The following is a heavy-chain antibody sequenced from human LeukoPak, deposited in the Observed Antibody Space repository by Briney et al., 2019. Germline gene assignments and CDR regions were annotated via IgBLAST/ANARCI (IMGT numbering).Heavy chain of an antibody. CDR2: INPNSGGT. D-gene: IGHD5-18*01. CDR1: GYTFTGYY. V-gene: IGHV1-2*02. CDR3: ARPPFLRGYSYGF. J-gene: IGHJ4*02. Sequence: ASVKVSCKASGYTFTGYYMHWVRQAPGQGLEWMGWINPNSGGTNYAQKFQGRVTMTRGTSISTAYMELSRLRSDDTAVYYCARPPFLRGYSYGFWGQGTLVTVSS.